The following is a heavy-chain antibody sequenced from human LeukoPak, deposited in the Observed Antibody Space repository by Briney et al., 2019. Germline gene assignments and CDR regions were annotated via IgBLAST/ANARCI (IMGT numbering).Heavy chain of an antibody. CDR2: ISSSSSYI. Sequence: PGGSLRLSCAASGFTFSSYAMSWVRQAPGKGLEWVSSISSSSSYIYYADSVKGRFTISRDNAKNSLYLQMNSLRAEDTAVYYCARGSIAVAGTYVYWGQGTLVTVSS. V-gene: IGHV3-21*01. J-gene: IGHJ4*02. CDR1: GFTFSSYA. CDR3: ARGSIAVAGTYVY. D-gene: IGHD6-19*01.